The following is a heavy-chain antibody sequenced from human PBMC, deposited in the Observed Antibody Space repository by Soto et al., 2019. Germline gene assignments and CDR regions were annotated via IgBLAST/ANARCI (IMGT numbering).Heavy chain of an antibody. J-gene: IGHJ4*02. CDR1: GYSFTTYW. CDR3: ERKDIAGNSVDF. Sequence: PGESLKLYCKASGYSFTTYWMGLVRQMPGKGLEWMGIIYPGDSDTRYSPSFQCQVTISADKSFRTAYLQGSSLKASDSAMFYCERKDIAGNSVDFWGQGTLVTVSS. D-gene: IGHD6-13*01. V-gene: IGHV5-51*01. CDR2: IYPGDSDT.